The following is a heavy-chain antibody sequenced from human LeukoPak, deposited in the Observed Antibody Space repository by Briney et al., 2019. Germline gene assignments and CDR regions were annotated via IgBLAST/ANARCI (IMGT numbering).Heavy chain of an antibody. V-gene: IGHV4-59*12. D-gene: IGHD3-10*01. J-gene: IGHJ4*02. CDR1: GDSISRYY. CDR2: IFYSGST. Sequence: SETLSLTCTVSGDSISRYYWSWIRQPPGKGLEWIGYIFYSGSTNYNPSLESRVTMSVDTSKNQFSLKLSSVTAADTAVYYCARGAYGSGSYYLDYWGQGTLVTVSS. CDR3: ARGAYGSGSYYLDY.